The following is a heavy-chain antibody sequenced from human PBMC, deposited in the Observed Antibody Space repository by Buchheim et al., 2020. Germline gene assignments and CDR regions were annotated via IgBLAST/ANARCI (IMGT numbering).Heavy chain of an antibody. CDR2: INHSGST. D-gene: IGHD3-10*01. V-gene: IGHV4-34*01. Sequence: QVQLQQWGAGLLKPSETLSLTCAVYGGSFSGYYWSWIRQPPGKGLEWIGEINHSGSTNYNPSLKSRVTISVDTSKKQFSLKLSSVTAADTAVYYCARGGDPVGLLLWFGELFPDYYYGMDVWGQGTT. CDR1: GGSFSGYY. J-gene: IGHJ6*02. CDR3: ARGGDPVGLLLWFGELFPDYYYGMDV.